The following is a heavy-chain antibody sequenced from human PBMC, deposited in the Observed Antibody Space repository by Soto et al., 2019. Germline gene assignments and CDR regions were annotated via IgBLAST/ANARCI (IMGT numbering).Heavy chain of an antibody. CDR1: GYSFTSYW. J-gene: IGHJ5*02. V-gene: IGHV5-10-1*01. D-gene: IGHD2-2*03. CDR3: ARRGYCSSTSCSPEGWFDP. Sequence: PGESLKISCNGSGYSFTSYWISWVRQMPGKGLEWMGRIDPSDSYTNYSPSFQGHVTISADKSISTAYLQWSSLKASDTAMYYCARRGYCSSTSCSPEGWFDPWGQGTLVTVSS. CDR2: IDPSDSYT.